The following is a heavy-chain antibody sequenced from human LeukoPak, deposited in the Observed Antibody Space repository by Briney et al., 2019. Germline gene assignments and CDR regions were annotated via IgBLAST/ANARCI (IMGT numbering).Heavy chain of an antibody. D-gene: IGHD6-13*01. CDR2: VSSDGIVQ. J-gene: IGHJ4*02. CDR1: GFTFSNYG. Sequence: PGGSVRVSCATSGFTFSNYGIHWVRQAPGKGLEGVAVVSSDGIVQHYADSVKGRFTISRDSYKKTLYLQMNSLRGDDAAVYHCVKEGTAHVSSWYDYWGQGTLVTVSS. V-gene: IGHV3-30*18. CDR3: VKEGTAHVSSWYDY.